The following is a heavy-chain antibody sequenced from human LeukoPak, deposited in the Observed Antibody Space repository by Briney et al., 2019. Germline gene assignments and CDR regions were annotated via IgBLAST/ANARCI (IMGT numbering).Heavy chain of an antibody. D-gene: IGHD2-21*01. CDR3: AREFLHSSILWLYYFDY. V-gene: IGHV3-21*01. CDR1: GFTFSSYS. Sequence: GGSLRLSCAASGFTFSSYSMNWVRQAPGKGLEWVSSISSSSSYIYYTDSVKGRFTISRDNAKNSLYLQMNSLRAEDTAVYYCAREFLHSSILWLYYFDYWGQGTLVTVSS. CDR2: ISSSSSYI. J-gene: IGHJ4*02.